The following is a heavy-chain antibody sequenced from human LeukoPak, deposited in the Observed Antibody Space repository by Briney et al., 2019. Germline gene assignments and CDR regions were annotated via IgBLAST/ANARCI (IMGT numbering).Heavy chain of an antibody. CDR1: GGSISSGSYY. Sequence: SETLSLTCTVSGGSISSGSYYWSWIRQPAGKGLEWIGRIYTSGSTNYNPSLKSRVTISVDTSKNQFSLKLSSVTAADTAVYYCTRAGYCSGGSCYGYYYYYGMDVWGQGTTATVSS. CDR3: TRAGYCSGGSCYGYYYYYGMDV. V-gene: IGHV4-61*02. CDR2: IYTSGST. J-gene: IGHJ6*02. D-gene: IGHD2-15*01.